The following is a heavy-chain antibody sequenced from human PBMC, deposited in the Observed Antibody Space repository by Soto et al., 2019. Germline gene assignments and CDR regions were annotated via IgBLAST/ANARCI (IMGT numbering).Heavy chain of an antibody. CDR1: GFIFSSYW. Sequence: GGSLRLSCAASGFIFSSYWMHWVRQAPGKGLVWVSRINRDGSSTSYADSVKGRFTISRDNAKNTLYLQMNSLRAEDTAVYYCARDYRGFDPLDYWGQGTLVTVSS. CDR3: ARDYRGFDPLDY. D-gene: IGHD5-12*01. CDR2: INRDGSST. J-gene: IGHJ4*02. V-gene: IGHV3-74*01.